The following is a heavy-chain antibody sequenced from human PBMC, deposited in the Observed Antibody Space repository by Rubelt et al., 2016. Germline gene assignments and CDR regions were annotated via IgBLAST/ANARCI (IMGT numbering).Heavy chain of an antibody. CDR2: IYHTGTT. J-gene: IGHJ4*02. CDR1: NYSISSNYF. V-gene: IGHV4-38-2*02. Sequence: TCSVSNYSISSNYFWVWVRQPPGKGLEWIGSIYHTGTTYYSASLESRVIISVDTSKNQFSLRLTSVTAADTAVYYCGRGDRSVQLLSSHWGQGSLVTVSS. CDR3: GRGDRSVQLLSSH. D-gene: IGHD2/OR15-2a*01.